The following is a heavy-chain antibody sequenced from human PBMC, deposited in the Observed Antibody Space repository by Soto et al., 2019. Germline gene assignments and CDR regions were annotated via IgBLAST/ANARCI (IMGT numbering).Heavy chain of an antibody. V-gene: IGHV1-3*01. CDR2: INGGNGKS. Sequence: QVQLVQSRAEVKKPGASVKVSCEASGYTFSTYEMHWVRQAPGQRPEWMGWINGGNGKSKYSETLQGRVTFTRDTSASTAYMELTSLRSEDTAVYYCARGGGATFTHYHYYMDVWVTGTTVTVSS. CDR3: ARGGGATFTHYHYYMDV. CDR1: GYTFSTYE. D-gene: IGHD1-26*01. J-gene: IGHJ6*03.